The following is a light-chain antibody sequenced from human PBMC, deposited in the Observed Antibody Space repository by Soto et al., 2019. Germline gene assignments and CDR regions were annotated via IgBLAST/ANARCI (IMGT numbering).Light chain of an antibody. CDR1: SSDVGGYNY. J-gene: IGLJ1*01. V-gene: IGLV2-14*01. Sequence: QSALTQPASVSGSPGQSITISCIGTSSDVGGYNYVSWYQHHPGKAPKLLIYEVSYRPSGVSDRFSGSKSANTASLTISGLQAEDEADYYCSSYTSGSLRVFGTGTKVTVL. CDR2: EVS. CDR3: SSYTSGSLRV.